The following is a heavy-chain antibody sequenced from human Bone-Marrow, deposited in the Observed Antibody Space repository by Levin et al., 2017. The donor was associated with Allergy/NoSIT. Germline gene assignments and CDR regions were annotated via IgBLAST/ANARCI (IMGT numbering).Heavy chain of an antibody. CDR1: GSTFSSYA. Sequence: SVKVSCKASGSTFSSYAISWVRQAPGHGLEWMGTLIPILGTPNYSQKFQARVAITADESTSTAYMELSSLSSEDTAVYYCARLFGYDTTGKYIYPFDNWGQGTLVTVSS. D-gene: IGHD3-22*01. V-gene: IGHV1-69*13. J-gene: IGHJ4*02. CDR3: ARLFGYDTTGKYIYPFDN. CDR2: LIPILGTP.